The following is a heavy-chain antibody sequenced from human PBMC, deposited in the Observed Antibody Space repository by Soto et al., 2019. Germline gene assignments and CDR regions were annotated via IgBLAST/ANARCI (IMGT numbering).Heavy chain of an antibody. D-gene: IGHD6-19*01. V-gene: IGHV2-5*02. CDR1: GFSLSTSGVG. CDR3: ANRRSGWPYYYYYGMDV. CDR2: IYWDDAK. Sequence: QITLKESGPTLVKPTQTLTLTGTFSGFSLSTSGVGVGWIRQPPGKALEWLALIYWDDAKRYSPSLKSRLTITYDVSKNQVVLTMTITDPMYTATYYCANRRSGWPYYYYYGMDVWGQGTTVTVSS. J-gene: IGHJ6*02.